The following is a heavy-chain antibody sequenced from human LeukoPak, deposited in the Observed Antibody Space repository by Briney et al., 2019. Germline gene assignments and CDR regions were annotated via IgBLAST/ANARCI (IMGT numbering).Heavy chain of an antibody. CDR2: ISSDGTNK. CDR3: ARDRSQEFDP. CDR1: RFTFRNYA. V-gene: IGHV3-30*04. Sequence: TGWSLRLSCAASRFTFRNYAMHWVRQAPGKGLEWLAVISSDGTNKDYADSVKGRFSISRDNSKNTLYLQMNRLRADDTAVYYCARDRSQEFDPWGQGTLVTVSS. J-gene: IGHJ5*02. D-gene: IGHD3-10*01.